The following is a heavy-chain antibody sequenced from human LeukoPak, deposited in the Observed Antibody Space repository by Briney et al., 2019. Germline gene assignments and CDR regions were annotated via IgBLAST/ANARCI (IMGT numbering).Heavy chain of an antibody. V-gene: IGHV5-51*01. J-gene: IGHJ4*02. D-gene: IGHD7-27*01. CDR2: IYPDDSDT. CDR3: ARANWATSSFDY. Sequence: GESLKISCKGSGYRFTSHWIAWVRQMPGKGLEWMGIIYPDDSDTTYSPSFQGQVTISADKSITTAYLQWSSLKASDTAMYYCARANWATSSFDYWGLGTLVTVSS. CDR1: GYRFTSHW.